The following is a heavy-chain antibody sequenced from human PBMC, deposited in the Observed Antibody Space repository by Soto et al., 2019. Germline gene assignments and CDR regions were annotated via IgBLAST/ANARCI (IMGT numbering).Heavy chain of an antibody. CDR1: GFTFSNYG. CDR2: ISGSGGST. CDR3: AKDSPVGVPLLRDLHD. V-gene: IGHV3-23*01. J-gene: IGHJ1*01. D-gene: IGHD2-15*01. Sequence: GGSLRLSCAASGFTFSNYGMSWVRQAPGKGLEWVSVISGSGGSTYYADSVKGRFTLSRDNSKNTVYLQMNSLRAEDTAVYYCAKDSPVGVPLLRDLHDWGQGTLVTVSS.